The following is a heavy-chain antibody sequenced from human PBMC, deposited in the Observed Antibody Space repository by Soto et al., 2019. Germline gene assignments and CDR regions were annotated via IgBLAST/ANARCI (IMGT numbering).Heavy chain of an antibody. CDR1: GFTFSNYG. CDR2: ISGSGGST. CDR3: AKDSPVGVPLLRDLHD. V-gene: IGHV3-23*01. J-gene: IGHJ1*01. D-gene: IGHD2-15*01. Sequence: GGSLRLSCAASGFTFSNYGMSWVRQAPGKGLEWVSVISGSGGSTYYADSVKGRFTLSRDNSKNTVYLQMNSLRAEDTAVYYCAKDSPVGVPLLRDLHDWGQGTLVTVSS.